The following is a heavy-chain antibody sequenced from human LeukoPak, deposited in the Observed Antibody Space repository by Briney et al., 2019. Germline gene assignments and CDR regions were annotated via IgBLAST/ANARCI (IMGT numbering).Heavy chain of an antibody. D-gene: IGHD3-22*01. CDR1: GXNVSSNY. V-gene: IGHV3-53*04. Sequence: GGSLRLSCGASGXNVSSNYMSWVRQAPGKGREWVSVIYSGGSTYYADSVKGRFTISRHNSKNTLYLQMNSLRPEDTAVYYCASSGYYDSSIFDYWGQETLITVSS. J-gene: IGHJ4*02. CDR2: IYSGGST. CDR3: ASSGYYDSSIFDY.